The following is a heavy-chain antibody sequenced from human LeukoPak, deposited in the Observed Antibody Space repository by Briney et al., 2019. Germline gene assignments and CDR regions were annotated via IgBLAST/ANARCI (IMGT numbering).Heavy chain of an antibody. CDR2: IYSGGST. J-gene: IGHJ4*02. D-gene: IGHD3-16*01. CDR1: GFTVCSNF. V-gene: IGHV3-53*01. Sequence: GGSLRLSCAASGFTVCSNFMSWVRQAPGKGLEWVSIIYSGGSTSYADSVKGRFTISRDNSKNTLYLQMNSLRAEDTAVYYCASPSGSRGVFLDYWGQGTLVTVSS. CDR3: ASPSGSRGVFLDY.